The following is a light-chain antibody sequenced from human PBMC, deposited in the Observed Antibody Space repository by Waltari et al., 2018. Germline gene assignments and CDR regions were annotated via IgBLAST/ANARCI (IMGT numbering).Light chain of an antibody. J-gene: IGKJ2*01. CDR1: QNVGTW. Sequence: DIQMTQSPSTLSASVGDRVTISCRASQNVGTWLAWYQQKPGKAPKLLIYMASSLESGVTSRFSGSGSGTEFTLTISSLQPDDFATYSCQQYSGFSTFGQGTKV. CDR3: QQYSGFST. V-gene: IGKV1-5*03. CDR2: MAS.